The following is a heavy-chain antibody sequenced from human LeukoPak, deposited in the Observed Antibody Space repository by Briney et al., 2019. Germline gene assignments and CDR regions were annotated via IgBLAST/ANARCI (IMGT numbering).Heavy chain of an antibody. D-gene: IGHD3-22*01. CDR1: GGSFSGYY. CDR2: INHSGST. V-gene: IGHV4-34*01. J-gene: IGHJ4*02. CDR3: ASGHYDSSGYVDDY. Sequence: SETLSLTRAVYGGSFSGYYWSWIRQPPGKGLEWIGEINHSGSTNYNPPLNSRVTISVDTSKNQFSLKLSSVTAADTAVYYCASGHYDSSGYVDDYWGQGTLVTVSS.